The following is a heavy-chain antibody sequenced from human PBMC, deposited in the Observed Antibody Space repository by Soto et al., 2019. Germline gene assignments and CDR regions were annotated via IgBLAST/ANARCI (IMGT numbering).Heavy chain of an antibody. J-gene: IGHJ6*02. CDR3: AKSSFFGVVTLGYYYGMDV. D-gene: IGHD3-3*01. V-gene: IGHV3-43*01. CDR1: GFTFDDYT. CDR2: ISWDGGST. Sequence: PGGSLRLCCAASGFTFDDYTMHWVRQAPGKGLEWVSLISWDGGSTYYADSVKGRFTISRDNSKNSLYLQMNSLRTEDTALYYCAKSSFFGVVTLGYYYGMDVLGQGTTVTVSS.